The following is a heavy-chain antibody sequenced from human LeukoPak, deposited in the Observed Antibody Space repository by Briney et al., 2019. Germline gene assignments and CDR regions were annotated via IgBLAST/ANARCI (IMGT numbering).Heavy chain of an antibody. D-gene: IGHD5-12*01. CDR3: AKEVATILDYFDY. CDR2: ISGSGGST. Sequence: GGSLRLSCAASGFTFSGYAMSWVRQAPGNGLEWVSSISGSGGSTHYADSVKGRFTISRDNSKNTLYLQMNSLRAEDTAVYYCAKEVATILDYFDYWGQGTLVTVSS. CDR1: GFTFSGYA. J-gene: IGHJ4*02. V-gene: IGHV3-23*01.